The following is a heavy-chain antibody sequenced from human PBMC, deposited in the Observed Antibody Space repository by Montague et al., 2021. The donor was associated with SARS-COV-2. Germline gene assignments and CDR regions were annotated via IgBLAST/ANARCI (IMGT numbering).Heavy chain of an antibody. V-gene: IGHV4-4*07. CDR3: ARGDHPQSGSWYFFDT. Sequence: SETLSLTCTISGASINYSYWHCTRLTAATVLDRIGRFSSSSNANYSPSLKSRVTMSVDTSQNQFSLKLNSLTAADTAVYYCARGDHPQSGSWYFFDTWGQGALVTVAS. D-gene: IGHD6-13*01. J-gene: IGHJ4*02. CDR1: GASINYSY. CDR2: FSSSSNA.